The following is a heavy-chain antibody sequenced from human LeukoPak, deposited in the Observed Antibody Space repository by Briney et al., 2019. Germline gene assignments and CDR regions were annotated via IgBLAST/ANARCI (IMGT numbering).Heavy chain of an antibody. V-gene: IGHV1-8*01. D-gene: IGHD6-19*01. CDR1: GYTFTSYD. J-gene: IGHJ5*02. Sequence: ASVKVSCKASGYTFTSYDINWVRQATGQGLDWMGWMNPNSGNTDYAQKFQGRVTMTRNTSINTANIELSSLRSEDTAVYYWARGRGSGHKENWFDPRGQGTLVSVSS. CDR3: ARGRGSGHKENWFDP. CDR2: MNPNSGNT.